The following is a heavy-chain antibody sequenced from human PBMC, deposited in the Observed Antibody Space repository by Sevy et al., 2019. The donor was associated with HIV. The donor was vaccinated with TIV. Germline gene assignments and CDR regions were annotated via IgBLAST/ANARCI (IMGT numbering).Heavy chain of an antibody. CDR2: IYHTRST. V-gene: IGHV4-30-2*06. J-gene: IGHJ3*01. Sequence: PSETLSLTCAVSGGSISSGVYSWNWIRQSPGKGLEWIGYIYHTRSTYYNPSLKSRLTMSVDMSKNQFSLKMNSLTAADTAVYYCARDGGTLTTPGAFDFWGQGTMVTVSS. CDR1: GGSISSGVYS. CDR3: ARDGGTLTTPGAFDF. D-gene: IGHD4-4*01.